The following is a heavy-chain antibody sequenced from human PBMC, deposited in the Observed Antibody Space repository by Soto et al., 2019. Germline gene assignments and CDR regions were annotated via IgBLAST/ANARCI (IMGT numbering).Heavy chain of an antibody. CDR1: SGSISSTIYS. CDR2: INHSGST. Sequence: SETLSLTCTVSSGSISSTIYSWDWIRQPPGKGLEWIGEINHSGSTNYNPSLKSRVTISVDTSKNQFSLKLSSVTAADTAVYYCARNSSGWYGGINRYYFDYWGQGTLVTVSS. V-gene: IGHV4-39*07. J-gene: IGHJ4*02. CDR3: ARNSSGWYGGINRYYFDY. D-gene: IGHD6-19*01.